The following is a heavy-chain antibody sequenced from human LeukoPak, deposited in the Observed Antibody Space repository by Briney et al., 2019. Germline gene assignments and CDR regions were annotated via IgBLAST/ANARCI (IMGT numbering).Heavy chain of an antibody. CDR1: GFTVSSNY. Sequence: PGGSLRLSCAASGFTVSSNYMTWVRQAPGKGLEWVSVIYSGGSTYYADSVKGRFTISRDTSKNTLYLQMNSLRAEDTAVYYCAKDLGDNYAPGPYDYWGQGTLVTVSS. V-gene: IGHV3-53*01. CDR3: AKDLGDNYAPGPYDY. CDR2: IYSGGST. D-gene: IGHD2-2*01. J-gene: IGHJ4*02.